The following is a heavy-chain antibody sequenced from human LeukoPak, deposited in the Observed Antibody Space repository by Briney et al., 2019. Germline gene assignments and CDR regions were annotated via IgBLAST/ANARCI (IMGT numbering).Heavy chain of an antibody. CDR2: IIPIFGTA. V-gene: IGHV1-69*06. D-gene: IGHD5-12*01. CDR1: GGTFSSYA. J-gene: IGHJ5*02. Sequence: SVKVSCKASGGTFSSYAISWVRQAPGQGLEWMGGIIPIFGTANYAQKFQGRVTMTEDTSTDTAYMELSSLRSEDTAVYYCATSASQYGGYQNWFDPWGQGTLVTVSS. CDR3: ATSASQYGGYQNWFDP.